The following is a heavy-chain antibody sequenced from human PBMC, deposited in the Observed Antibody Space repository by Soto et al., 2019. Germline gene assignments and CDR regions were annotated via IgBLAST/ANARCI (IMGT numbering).Heavy chain of an antibody. CDR3: ANDYGDYKSYHAMDV. CDR1: GASVTSSTYY. D-gene: IGHD4-17*01. V-gene: IGHV4-39*01. CDR2: IYYSGST. Sequence: SETLSLTCTVTGASVTSSTYYWGWIRQPPGKGLEWIGSIYYSGSTYYNPSLRSRVTITVDTSKNQVSLKLTSVTAADTAVYYCANDYGDYKSYHAMDVWGQGTTVTVSS. J-gene: IGHJ6*02.